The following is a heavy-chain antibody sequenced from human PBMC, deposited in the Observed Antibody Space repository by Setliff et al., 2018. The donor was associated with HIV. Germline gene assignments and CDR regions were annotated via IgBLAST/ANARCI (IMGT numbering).Heavy chain of an antibody. D-gene: IGHD3-10*01. CDR1: GGSFSGYY. J-gene: IGHJ3*01. CDR2: INHSGST. V-gene: IGHV4-34*01. Sequence: SETLSLTCAVYGGSFSGYYWSWIRQPPGKGLEWIGEINHSGSTNYNPSLKSRVTISVDTSKNHFSLELTSVTAADTAVYYCARQSYYVTGSFYTDVFDLWGQGAVVTVSS. CDR3: ARQSYYVTGSFYTDVFDL.